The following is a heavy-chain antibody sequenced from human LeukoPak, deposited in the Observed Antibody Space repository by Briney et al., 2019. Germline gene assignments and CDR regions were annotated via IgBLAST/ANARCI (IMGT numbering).Heavy chain of an antibody. J-gene: IGHJ6*03. D-gene: IGHD5-18*01. CDR2: IYHSGRT. V-gene: IGHV4-39*07. CDR1: GVSISSTSYY. CDR3: AGGYSYGFYYYYMDV. Sequence: SETLSLTCTVSGVSISSTSYYWTWIRQAPGKGLEWIGSIYHSGRTYYNPSLKSRVTTSVDTSKNQFSLKLSSVTAADTAVYYCAGGYSYGFYYYYMDVWGKGTTVTISS.